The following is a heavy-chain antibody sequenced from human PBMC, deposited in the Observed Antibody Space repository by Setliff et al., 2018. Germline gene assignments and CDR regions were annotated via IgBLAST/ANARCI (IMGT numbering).Heavy chain of an antibody. CDR1: GYTFTTHG. CDR2: ISTDDGDT. V-gene: IGHV1-18*01. CDR3: ARDLGDLVATILSFFDY. J-gene: IGHJ4*02. Sequence: ASVKVSCKASGYTFTTHGISWVRQAPGQGLEWMGWISTDDGDTNFAQKFQGRVTLTTDTSTGTAYMELRSLTFDDTAVYYCARDLGDLVATILSFFDYWGQGTLVTVSS. D-gene: IGHD5-12*01.